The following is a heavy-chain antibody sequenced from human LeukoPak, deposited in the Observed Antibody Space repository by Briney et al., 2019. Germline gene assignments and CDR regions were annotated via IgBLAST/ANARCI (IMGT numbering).Heavy chain of an antibody. CDR1: GYTFTDYG. CDR3: ARGGSGWYVDY. D-gene: IGHD6-19*01. V-gene: IGHV1-18*04. CDR2: ISAYNGNT. Sequence: ASVKVSCKASGYTFTDYGLTWVRQAPGQGLEWMGWISAYNGNTNYAQRLQGRVTMTADTSTSTAYMELRSLSSDDTAVYYCARGGSGWYVDYWGQGTLVTVSS. J-gene: IGHJ4*02.